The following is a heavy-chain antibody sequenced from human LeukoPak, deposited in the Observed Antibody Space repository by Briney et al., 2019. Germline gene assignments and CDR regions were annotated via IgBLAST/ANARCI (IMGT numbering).Heavy chain of an antibody. D-gene: IGHD3-3*01. CDR1: GYTFTGYY. CDR2: INPNSGGT. CDR3: ARDWSGIVSKYYFDY. Sequence: ASVTVSCKASGYTFTGYYIHLVRQAPGQGLEWMGWINPNSGGTIYAQKFQGRVTMTRDTSISTAYMELSRLRSDDTAVYYCARDWSGIVSKYYFDYWGQGTLVTVSS. J-gene: IGHJ4*02. V-gene: IGHV1-2*02.